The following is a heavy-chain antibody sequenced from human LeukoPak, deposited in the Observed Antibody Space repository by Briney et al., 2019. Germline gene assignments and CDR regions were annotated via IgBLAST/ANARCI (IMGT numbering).Heavy chain of an antibody. V-gene: IGHV3-74*01. D-gene: IGHD6-13*01. CDR1: GFTLSSYW. Sequence: GGSLRLSCAASGFTLSSYWMQWVRQVPGKGLLWVSRINSDGSSTSYADSVRGRFTISRDNAKNTVYLQMNSLRVEDTAVYYCARSTGGGSSSYWGQGTLVTVSS. CDR2: INSDGSST. CDR3: ARSTGGGSSSY. J-gene: IGHJ4*02.